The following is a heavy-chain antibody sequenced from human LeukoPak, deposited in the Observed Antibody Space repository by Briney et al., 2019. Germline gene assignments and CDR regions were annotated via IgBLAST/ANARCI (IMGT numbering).Heavy chain of an antibody. CDR2: IYYSGST. CDR3: ARERYCSSSSSCLDAFDI. J-gene: IGHJ3*02. V-gene: IGHV4-59*12. D-gene: IGHD2-2*01. CDR1: GDSISSYY. Sequence: SETLSLTCTVSGDSISSYYCSWIRQPPGKGLEWIGYIYYSGSTSYNPSLKSRVTISVDTSKNHFSLKLRSVTAADTAVYYCARERYCSSSSSCLDAFDIWGQGTMVTVSS.